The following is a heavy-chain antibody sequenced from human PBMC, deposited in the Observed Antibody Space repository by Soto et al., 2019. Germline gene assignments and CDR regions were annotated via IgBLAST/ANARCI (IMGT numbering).Heavy chain of an antibody. Sequence: PGGSLRLSCAASEFTFSSYSMNWVRQAPGKGLEWVSSISSGSSYIYYADSVKGRFTISRDNAKNSLYLQMNSLRAEDTAVYYCARDPLWRLTYYYDSSGYYYLDYWGQGTLVTVSS. J-gene: IGHJ4*02. V-gene: IGHV3-21*01. CDR3: ARDPLWRLTYYYDSSGYYYLDY. D-gene: IGHD3-22*01. CDR2: ISSGSSYI. CDR1: EFTFSSYS.